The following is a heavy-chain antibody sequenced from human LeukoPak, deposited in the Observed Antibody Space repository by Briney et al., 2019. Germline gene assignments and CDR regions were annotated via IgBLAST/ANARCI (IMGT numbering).Heavy chain of an antibody. CDR1: GFTFSSYA. CDR3: ANSRYDSSGYYGIIGY. CDR2: ISRSNIYK. J-gene: IGHJ4*02. Sequence: GSLRLSCAASGFTFSSYAMSWVRLAPGKGLEWVSSISRSNIYKYYADSVKGRFTISRDNAKNSLYLQMNSLRAEDTAVYYCANSRYDSSGYYGIIGYWGQGTLVTVSS. V-gene: IGHV3-21*01. D-gene: IGHD3-22*01.